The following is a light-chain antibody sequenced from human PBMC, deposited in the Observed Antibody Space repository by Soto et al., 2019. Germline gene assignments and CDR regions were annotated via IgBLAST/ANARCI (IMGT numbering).Light chain of an antibody. CDR2: GAS. J-gene: IGKJ2*01. V-gene: IGKV3-20*01. Sequence: IVLTQSPATLSLSPGKRATLSCRASQNISSYLIWYQQKPGQPPRLLTYGASTRATGIPDRFSGTGSGTDFTLTISRLEPEDFAVYYCQQYGSSPYTFGLGTKVDIK. CDR1: QNISSY. CDR3: QQYGSSPYT.